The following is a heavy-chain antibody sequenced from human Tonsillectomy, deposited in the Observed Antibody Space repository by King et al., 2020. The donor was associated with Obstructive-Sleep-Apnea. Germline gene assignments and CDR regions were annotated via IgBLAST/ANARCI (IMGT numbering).Heavy chain of an antibody. CDR2: IYSGGST. D-gene: IGHD4-23*01. Sequence: VQLVESGGGLVQPGGSLRLSCAASGFTVSSNYMSWVRQAPGKGLEWVSVIYSGGSTYYADSGKGRFTISRDNSKNTLYLQMNSLRAEDTAVYYCARGGGNSILSPFDYWGQGTLVTVSS. V-gene: IGHV3-66*01. J-gene: IGHJ4*02. CDR3: ARGGGNSILSPFDY. CDR1: GFTVSSNY.